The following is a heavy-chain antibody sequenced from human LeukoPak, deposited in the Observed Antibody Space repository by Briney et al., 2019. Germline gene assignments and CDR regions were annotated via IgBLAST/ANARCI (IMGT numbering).Heavy chain of an antibody. CDR1: GYTFTSYD. V-gene: IGHV1-8*03. Sequence: GASVKVSCKASGYTFTSYDINWVRQATGQGLEWMGWMNPNSGNTGYAQKFQGRVTITRNTSISTAYMELSSLRSEGTAVYYCAREISSSWEYYFDYWGQGTLVTVSS. CDR3: AREISSSWEYYFDY. D-gene: IGHD6-13*01. J-gene: IGHJ4*02. CDR2: MNPNSGNT.